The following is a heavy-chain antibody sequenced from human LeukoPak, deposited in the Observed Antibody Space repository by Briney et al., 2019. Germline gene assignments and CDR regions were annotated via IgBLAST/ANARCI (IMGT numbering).Heavy chain of an antibody. Sequence: PGGSLRLSCAASGFTFSRYAMHWVRQAPGKGLECVAVILYDGSNKYYADSVKGRFTISRDNSKNTVYLQMNGLRAEDTAVYYCARGGLHYYDSSGFDYWGQGTLVTVSS. CDR1: GFTFSRYA. V-gene: IGHV3-30-3*01. D-gene: IGHD3-22*01. J-gene: IGHJ4*02. CDR2: ILYDGSNK. CDR3: ARGGLHYYDSSGFDY.